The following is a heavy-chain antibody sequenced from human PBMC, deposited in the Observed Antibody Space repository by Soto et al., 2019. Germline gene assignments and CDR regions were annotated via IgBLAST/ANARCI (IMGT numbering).Heavy chain of an antibody. CDR2: TNEGSGDT. Sequence: ASVKVSCKATGYSFKNYAVHWVRQAPGQRLEWMGFTNEGSGDTRFSQKFQGRISITRDTSASTVYLDLSSLTSEDTAIYYCARDDRSVSGVVTLDHWGPGTLVTVSS. J-gene: IGHJ4*02. D-gene: IGHD3-3*01. CDR1: GYSFKNYA. CDR3: ARDDRSVSGVVTLDH. V-gene: IGHV1-3*01.